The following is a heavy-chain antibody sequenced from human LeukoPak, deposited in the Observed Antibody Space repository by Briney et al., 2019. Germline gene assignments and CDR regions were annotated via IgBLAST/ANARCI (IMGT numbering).Heavy chain of an antibody. CDR3: ARVGFGELWTNYYYMDV. Sequence: NPSETLSLTCTVSGGSISSSSYYWGWIRQPPGKGLEWIGHVYTSGSSYYNPSLESRVTISVDTSKKQFYLRLSSVTAADTAVYYCARVGFGELWTNYYYMDVWGKGTTVTISS. CDR1: GGSISSSSYY. CDR2: VYTSGSS. V-gene: IGHV4-39*01. D-gene: IGHD3-10*01. J-gene: IGHJ6*03.